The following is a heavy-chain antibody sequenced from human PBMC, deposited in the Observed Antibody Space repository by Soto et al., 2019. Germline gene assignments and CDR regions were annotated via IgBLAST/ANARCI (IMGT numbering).Heavy chain of an antibody. CDR1: GFTFTSAW. Sequence: RLSCEASGFTFTSAWMNWVRQAPGKGLEWVGRIRSKTDGGTADYAAPVKGRFTISRDDSQNTLYLQMNSLKTHDTAVYYCTSLDSDYGQFDYWGPGTLVTVSS. CDR3: TSLDSDYGQFDY. V-gene: IGHV3-15*01. J-gene: IGHJ4*02. CDR2: IRSKTDGGTA. D-gene: IGHD3-16*01.